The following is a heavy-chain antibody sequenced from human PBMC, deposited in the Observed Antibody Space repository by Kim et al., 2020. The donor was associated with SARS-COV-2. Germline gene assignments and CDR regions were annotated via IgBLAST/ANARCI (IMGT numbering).Heavy chain of an antibody. CDR3: ARGLYDYVWGSYRYTSSWYYGMDV. CDR1: GGSFSGYY. CDR2: INHSGST. D-gene: IGHD3-16*02. J-gene: IGHJ6*02. V-gene: IGHV4-34*01. Sequence: SETLSLTCAVYGGSFSGYYWSWIRQPPGKGLEWIGEINHSGSTNYNPSLKSRVTISVDTSKNQFSLKLSSVTAADTAVYYCARGLYDYVWGSYRYTSSWYYGMDVWGQGTTVTVSS.